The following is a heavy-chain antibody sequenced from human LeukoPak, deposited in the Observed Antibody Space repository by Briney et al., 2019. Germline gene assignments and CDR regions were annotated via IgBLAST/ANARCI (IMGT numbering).Heavy chain of an antibody. CDR2: IHHDGSNK. D-gene: IGHD1-26*01. V-gene: IGHV3-30*02. CDR1: GFTFSSYG. J-gene: IGHJ4*02. Sequence: GGSLRLSCAASGFTFSSYGMHWVRQAPGKGLDWVAFIHHDGSNKYYADSVRGRFTISRDNSKNTLYLQMNSLRAEDTAVYYCAKVASGSYYNWPFDYWGQGTLVTVSS. CDR3: AKVASGSYYNWPFDY.